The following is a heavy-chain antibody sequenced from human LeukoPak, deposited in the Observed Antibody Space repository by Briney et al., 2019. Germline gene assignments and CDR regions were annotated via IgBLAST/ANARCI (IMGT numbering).Heavy chain of an antibody. CDR3: AREDSSSCFDY. D-gene: IGHD6-13*01. CDR1: GYIFTGYY. Sequence: ASVKVSCKASGYIFTGYYMHWVRQAPGQGLEWMGWINPNSGGTNYAQKFQGWVTMTRDTSISTAYMELSRLRSDDTAVYYCAREDSSSCFDYWGQGTLVTVSS. CDR2: INPNSGGT. V-gene: IGHV1-2*04. J-gene: IGHJ4*02.